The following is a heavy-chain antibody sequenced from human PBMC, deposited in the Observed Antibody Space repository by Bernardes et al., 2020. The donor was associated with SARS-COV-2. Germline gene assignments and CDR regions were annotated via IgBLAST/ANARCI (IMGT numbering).Heavy chain of an antibody. CDR2: INPSGGTI. D-gene: IGHD3-16*02. CDR1: GYTFISYY. J-gene: IGHJ4*02. CDR3: ARVRAGQAVIVPYDY. Sequence: ASVKVSCKASGYTFISYYIHWVRQAPGQGLEWMGVINPSGGTISYAQKFQGRVTMTSDTSTSTVHMELSGLRSEDTAVYYCARVRAGQAVIVPYDYWGQGTLVTVSS. V-gene: IGHV1-46*01.